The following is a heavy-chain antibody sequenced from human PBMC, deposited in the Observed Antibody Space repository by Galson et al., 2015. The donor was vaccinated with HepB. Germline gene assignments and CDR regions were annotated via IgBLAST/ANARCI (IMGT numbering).Heavy chain of an antibody. J-gene: IGHJ4*02. CDR1: GFTFSSYS. CDR3: ARGPRGVTTPRSPFDY. D-gene: IGHD4-17*01. Sequence: SLRLSCAASGFTFSSYSMNWVRQAPGKGLEWVAVIWYDGSNKYYADSVRGRFTISRDNSKNTLYLQMNSLRAEDTAVYYCARGPRGVTTPRSPFDYWGQGTLVTVSS. CDR2: IWYDGSNK. V-gene: IGHV3-33*08.